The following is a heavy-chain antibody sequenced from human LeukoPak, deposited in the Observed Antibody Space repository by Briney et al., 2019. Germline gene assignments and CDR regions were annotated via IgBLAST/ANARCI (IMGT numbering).Heavy chain of an antibody. D-gene: IGHD6-19*01. CDR1: GGTFSSYA. Sequence: SVKVSCKASGGTFSSYAISWVRQAPGQGLKWMGRIIPILGIANYAQKFQGRVTITADKSTSTAYMELSSLRSEDTAVYYCARDSPPGIAVLPTGDWGQGTLVTVSS. V-gene: IGHV1-69*04. CDR3: ARDSPPGIAVLPTGD. J-gene: IGHJ4*02. CDR2: IIPILGIA.